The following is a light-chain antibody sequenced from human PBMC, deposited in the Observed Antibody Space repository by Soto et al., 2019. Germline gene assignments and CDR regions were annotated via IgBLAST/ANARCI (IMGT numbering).Light chain of an antibody. V-gene: IGLV2-14*01. CDR3: SSYTSSSTNYV. CDR2: EVS. J-gene: IGLJ1*01. CDR1: SSDVGGYNY. Sequence: QSALTQPASVSGSPGQSITISCTGTSSDVGGYNYVSWYQQHPGKAPKLMIYEVSNRPSGVSNRFSGSKSGNTASPTISGLQAEDEADYYCSSYTSSSTNYVFGTGTKSPS.